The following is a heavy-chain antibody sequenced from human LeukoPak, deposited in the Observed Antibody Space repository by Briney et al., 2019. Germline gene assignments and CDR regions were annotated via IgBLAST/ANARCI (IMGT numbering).Heavy chain of an antibody. CDR1: GYAFTNYA. CDR3: ARDHIAVAGNAAFDI. D-gene: IGHD6-19*01. CDR2: ISVYNGNT. J-gene: IGHJ3*02. V-gene: IGHV1-18*01. Sequence: ASVTVSCKASGYAFTNYAISWVRQAPGQGLEWMGWISVYNGNTNYAQKLQGRVTMTTDTSTSTAYMELRSLRSDDTAVYYCARDHIAVAGNAAFDIWGQGTMVTVSS.